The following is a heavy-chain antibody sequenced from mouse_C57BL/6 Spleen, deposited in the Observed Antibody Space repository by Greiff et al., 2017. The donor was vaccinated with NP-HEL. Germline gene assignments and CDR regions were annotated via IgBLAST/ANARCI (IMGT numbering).Heavy chain of an antibody. CDR3: ANGYFYGSSYYFDV. CDR1: GYTFTSYD. D-gene: IGHD1-1*01. V-gene: IGHV1-85*01. CDR2: IYPRGGST. Sequence: QVQLQQSGPELVKPGASVKLSCKASGYTFTSYDINWVKQRPGQGLEWIGWIYPRGGSTKYNEKFKGMATLTVDTSSSTAYRELHSLTSEDSAVYFFANGYFYGSSYYFDVWGQGTTLTVAS. J-gene: IGHJ2*01.